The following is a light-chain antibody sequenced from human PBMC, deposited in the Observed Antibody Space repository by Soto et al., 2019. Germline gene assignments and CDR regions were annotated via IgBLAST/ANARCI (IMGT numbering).Light chain of an antibody. J-gene: IGLJ1*01. Sequence: SALTQPPSGSGSPGQSVTISCTGTSSDVGGYNYVSWYQQYPGKAPKLMIYEVNKRPSGVPDRFSGSKSGNTASLTVSGLQAEDEADYYCSSYGGYYNYVFGTGTKVIVL. V-gene: IGLV2-8*01. CDR2: EVN. CDR3: SSYGGYYNYV. CDR1: SSDVGGYNY.